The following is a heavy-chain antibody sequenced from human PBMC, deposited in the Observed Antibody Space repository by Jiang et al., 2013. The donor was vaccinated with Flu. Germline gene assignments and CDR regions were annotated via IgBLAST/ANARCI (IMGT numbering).Heavy chain of an antibody. CDR1: YG. V-gene: IGHV1-18*01. Sequence: YGISWVRQAPGQGLEWMGWISAYNGNTNYAQKLQGRVTMTTDTSTSTAYMELRSLRSDDTAVYYCAREFLVGVYDAFDIWGQGTMVTVSS. D-gene: IGHD1-26*01. J-gene: IGHJ3*02. CDR3: AREFLVGVYDAFDI. CDR2: ISAYNGNT.